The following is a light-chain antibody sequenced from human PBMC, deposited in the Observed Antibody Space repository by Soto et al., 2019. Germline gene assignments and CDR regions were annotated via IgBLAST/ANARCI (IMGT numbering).Light chain of an antibody. CDR1: SSNIGINT. J-gene: IGLJ1*01. Sequence: QSFLTQPPSASGTPGQRVTIACAGSSSNIGINTVNWYQHLPGTAPQLLIYGTDQRPSGVPDRFSASKSGTSASLAITGLQSEDEADYYCAAWDDSLNGYVFGSGTKVTVL. CDR2: GTD. CDR3: AAWDDSLNGYV. V-gene: IGLV1-44*01.